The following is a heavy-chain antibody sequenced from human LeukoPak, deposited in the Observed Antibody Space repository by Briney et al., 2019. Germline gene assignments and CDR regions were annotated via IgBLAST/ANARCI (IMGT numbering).Heavy chain of an antibody. CDR3: ARGGQAFNSNWDYFEY. V-gene: IGHV3-23*01. CDR1: GFTFDTFA. Sequence: GESLRLSCIASGFTFDTFAMSWVRQAPGKGLEWVSGIGNTETYYADSVKGRFTISRDNSKSTIYLHMNNLRAEDTALYYCARGGQAFNSNWDYFEYWGQGTPVTVSS. D-gene: IGHD7-27*01. CDR2: IGNTET. J-gene: IGHJ4*02.